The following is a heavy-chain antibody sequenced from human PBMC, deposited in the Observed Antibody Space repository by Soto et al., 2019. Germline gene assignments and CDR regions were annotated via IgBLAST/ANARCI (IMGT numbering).Heavy chain of an antibody. Sequence: SETLSLTCAVYGGSFSGYYWSWIRQPPGKGLEWIGEINHSGSTNYNPSLKSRVTISVDTSKNQFSLKLSSVTAADTAVYYCARGHDILTGYYYFIFDYWGQGTLVTVSS. CDR3: ARGHDILTGYYYFIFDY. J-gene: IGHJ4*02. D-gene: IGHD3-9*01. V-gene: IGHV4-34*01. CDR2: INHSGST. CDR1: GGSFSGYY.